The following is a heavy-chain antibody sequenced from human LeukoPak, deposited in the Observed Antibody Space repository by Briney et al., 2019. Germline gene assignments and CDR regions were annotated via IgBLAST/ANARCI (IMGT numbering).Heavy chain of an antibody. D-gene: IGHD3-3*01. J-gene: IGHJ5*02. CDR1: GGSFSGYY. CDR2: INHSGST. V-gene: IGHV4-34*01. CDR3: ARGRKDVLRFLEWKSRSHWFDP. Sequence: SETLSLTCAVYGGSFSGYYWSWIRQPPGKGLEWIGEINHSGSTNYNPSLKSRVTISVDTSKNQFSLKLSSVTAADTAVYYCARGRKDVLRFLEWKSRSHWFDPWGQGTLVTVSS.